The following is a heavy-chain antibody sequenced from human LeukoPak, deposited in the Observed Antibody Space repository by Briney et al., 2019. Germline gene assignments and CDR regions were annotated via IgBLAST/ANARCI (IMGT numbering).Heavy chain of an antibody. CDR1: VYTFTSYD. Sequence: ASVKVSCKASVYTFTSYDINWVRQATGQGPEWMGWMNPNSGNTGYAQKFQGRVTITRNTSISTAYMELSSLRSEDTAVYYCARGRYDFWSGYYYGPDYWGQGTLVTVSS. CDR3: ARGRYDFWSGYYYGPDY. J-gene: IGHJ4*02. CDR2: MNPNSGNT. V-gene: IGHV1-8*03. D-gene: IGHD3-3*01.